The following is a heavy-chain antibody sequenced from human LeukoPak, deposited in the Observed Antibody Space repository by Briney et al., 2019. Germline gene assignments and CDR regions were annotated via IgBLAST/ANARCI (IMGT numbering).Heavy chain of an antibody. CDR1: GFIFSNAW. V-gene: IGHV3-15*01. CDR3: TTCDLWSVLSAFDY. J-gene: IGHJ4*02. D-gene: IGHD3-3*01. Sequence: GGSLRLSCAASGFIFSNAWMSWVRQAPGKGLEWVGRIKSKTDGGTTEYAAPVKGRFTISRDDSKNTLYLEMDSLKTEGTAVYYCTTCDLWSVLSAFDYWGQGTLGTVSS. CDR2: IKSKTDGGTT.